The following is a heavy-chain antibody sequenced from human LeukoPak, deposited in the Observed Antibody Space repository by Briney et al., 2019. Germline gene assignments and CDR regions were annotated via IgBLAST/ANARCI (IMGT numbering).Heavy chain of an antibody. J-gene: IGHJ3*02. V-gene: IGHV3-30*18. Sequence: GGSLRLSCAASGFTFSSYGMHWVRQAPGKGLEWVAVISYDGTNKYYADSVRGRFTISRDNSQNTLYLQMNSLRAEDTAVYYCAKLEYDDILTGFSVSADAFHIWGQGTMVTVSS. D-gene: IGHD3-9*01. CDR3: AKLEYDDILTGFSVSADAFHI. CDR2: ISYDGTNK. CDR1: GFTFSSYG.